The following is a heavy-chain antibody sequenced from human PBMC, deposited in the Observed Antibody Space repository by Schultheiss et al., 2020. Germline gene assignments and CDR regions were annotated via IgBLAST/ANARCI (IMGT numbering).Heavy chain of an antibody. CDR3: ARAKSKQLVRVLIY. V-gene: IGHV1-69*06. CDR1: GYTFTSYD. Sequence: SVKVSCKASGYTFTSYDINWVRQAPGQGLEWMGGIIPIFCSANYAQNFQGRVTITADKSTSTAYMELSSLRSEDTAVYYCARAKSKQLVRVLIYWGQGTLVTVSS. J-gene: IGHJ4*02. CDR2: IIPIFCSA. D-gene: IGHD6-6*01.